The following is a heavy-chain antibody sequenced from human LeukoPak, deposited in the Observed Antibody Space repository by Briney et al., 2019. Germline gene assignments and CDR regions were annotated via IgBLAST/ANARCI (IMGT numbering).Heavy chain of an antibody. Sequence: ASVKVSCKASGYTFTSYDINWVRQATGQGLEWLGWINPNSGDTSYAQKFQGRVTMTRDTSISTAYMELSSLRSDDTAVYYCAKTDARSSSYYYTLDVWGQGTTVTVSS. V-gene: IGHV1-2*02. CDR1: GYTFTSYD. CDR2: INPNSGDT. CDR3: AKTDARSSSYYYTLDV. J-gene: IGHJ6*02.